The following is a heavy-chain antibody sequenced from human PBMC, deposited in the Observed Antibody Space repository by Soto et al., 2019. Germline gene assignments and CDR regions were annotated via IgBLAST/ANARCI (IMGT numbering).Heavy chain of an antibody. CDR2: IYYSGST. Sequence: QVQLQESGPGLVKPSQTLSLTCTVSGGSISSGGYYWSWIRQHPGKGLEWIGYIYYSGSTYYNPSLKSRFTISVDTSKNQFSMKLSSVTAADTAVYYCARDRRRYCSSTSCPRAGAFDIWGQGTMVTVSS. V-gene: IGHV4-31*03. D-gene: IGHD2-2*01. J-gene: IGHJ3*02. CDR3: ARDRRRYCSSTSCPRAGAFDI. CDR1: GGSISSGGYY.